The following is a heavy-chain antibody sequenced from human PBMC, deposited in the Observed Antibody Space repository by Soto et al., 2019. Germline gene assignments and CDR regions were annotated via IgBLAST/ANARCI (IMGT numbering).Heavy chain of an antibody. CDR3: AKDRSGAAAKYNWFDP. J-gene: IGHJ5*02. Sequence: GGSLRLSXAASGFTFSSYAMSWVRQAPGKGLEWVSAISGSGGSTYYADSVKGRFTISRDNSKNTLYLQMNSLRAEDTAVYYCAKDRSGAAAKYNWFDPWGQGTLVTVSS. CDR2: ISGSGGST. V-gene: IGHV3-23*01. CDR1: GFTFSSYA. D-gene: IGHD6-13*01.